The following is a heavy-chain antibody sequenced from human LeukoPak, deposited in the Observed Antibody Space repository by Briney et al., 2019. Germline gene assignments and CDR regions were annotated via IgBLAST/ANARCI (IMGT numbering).Heavy chain of an antibody. D-gene: IGHD6-19*01. V-gene: IGHV3-30-3*01. Sequence: GGSLRLSCAASGFTFSSYGMHWVRQAPGKGLGWVAVIKFGGSNKYYADYVKGRFTISRDNSKNTLYLQMNRLRAEDTAVNYCARDRTYSSGWTPYYYYGMDVWGQGTTVTVSS. CDR3: ARDRTYSSGWTPYYYYGMDV. J-gene: IGHJ6*02. CDR2: IKFGGSNK. CDR1: GFTFSSYG.